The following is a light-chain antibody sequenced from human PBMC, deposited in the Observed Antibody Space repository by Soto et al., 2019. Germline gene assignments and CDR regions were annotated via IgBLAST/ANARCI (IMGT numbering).Light chain of an antibody. Sequence: ETVMTQSPGTLSVSLGERATLSCRASQSVSIHLAWYQQKPGQAPRLLIYSATRRATGFPARFSGSGSGTDFTLTISRLEPEDFAVYYCQQYGSSGTFGQGTKVDI. CDR2: SAT. CDR3: QQYGSSGT. V-gene: IGKV3-20*01. CDR1: QSVSIH. J-gene: IGKJ1*01.